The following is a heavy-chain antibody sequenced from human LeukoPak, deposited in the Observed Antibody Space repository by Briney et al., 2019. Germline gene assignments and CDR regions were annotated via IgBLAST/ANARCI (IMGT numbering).Heavy chain of an antibody. CDR3: ARDVDTARGDYMDV. Sequence: GGSLRLSCAASGFTFSSYWMHWVRQAPGKGLVWVSRINTDGSSTSYADSVKGRFTISRDNAKNTLYLQMNSLRAEDTAVYYCARDVDTARGDYMDVWGKGTTVTVSS. CDR1: GFTFSSYW. V-gene: IGHV3-74*01. CDR2: INTDGSST. D-gene: IGHD5-18*01. J-gene: IGHJ6*03.